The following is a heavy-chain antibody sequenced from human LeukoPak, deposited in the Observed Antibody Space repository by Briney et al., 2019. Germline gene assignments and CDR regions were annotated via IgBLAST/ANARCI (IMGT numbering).Heavy chain of an antibody. D-gene: IGHD3-22*01. J-gene: IGHJ3*02. CDR3: ARVDSYYYDSSGYYGNAFDI. CDR1: GGSISSYY. CDR2: IYYSGST. Sequence: SETLSLTCTVSGGSISSYYWSWIRQPPGKGLEWIGYIYYSGSTNYNPSLKSRVTISVDTSKNQFSLKLSSVTAADTAVYYCARVDSYYYDSSGYYGNAFDIWGQGTMVTVSS. V-gene: IGHV4-59*08.